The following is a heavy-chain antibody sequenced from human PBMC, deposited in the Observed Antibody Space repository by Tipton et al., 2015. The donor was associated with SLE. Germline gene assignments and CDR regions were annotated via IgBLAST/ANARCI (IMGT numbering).Heavy chain of an antibody. CDR3: ARAPEGDLLGGMDV. D-gene: IGHD3-16*01. V-gene: IGHV4-59*01. CDR1: GGSISSYY. Sequence: LRLSCTVSGGSISSYYWSWSRQPPGRGLEWIGCVYDSGRTNYNPSLKSRVTISLDTSKNQFSLKVRSLTAADTAVYYCARAPEGDLLGGMDVWGQGTPVTVSS. J-gene: IGHJ6*02. CDR2: VYDSGRT.